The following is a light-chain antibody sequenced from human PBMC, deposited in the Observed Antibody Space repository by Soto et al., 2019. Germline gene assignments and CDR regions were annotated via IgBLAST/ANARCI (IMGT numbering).Light chain of an antibody. V-gene: IGKV1-39*01. CDR1: QSISSY. Sequence: DIQMTQSPSSLSASVGDRVTITCRTSQSISSYLNWYQQKPGKAPKLLIYAASGLQSGVPSRFSGSGSGTDFTLTISSLPPEDFETYYCQQSYTTPQITFGQGTRLEI. J-gene: IGKJ5*01. CDR2: AAS. CDR3: QQSYTTPQIT.